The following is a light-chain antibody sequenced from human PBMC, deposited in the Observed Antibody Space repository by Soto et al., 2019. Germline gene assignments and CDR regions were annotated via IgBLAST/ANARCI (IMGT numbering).Light chain of an antibody. CDR3: SSYTSTSTLV. J-gene: IGLJ2*01. V-gene: IGLV2-14*01. CDR2: DVS. CDR1: SSDVGGYNY. Sequence: QSALTQPASVSGSPGQSITISCTGTSSDVGGYNYVCWYQQHPGKAPKLMIYDVSNRPSGVSDRFSGSKSGNTASLTISGLLAEDEADYYCSSYTSTSTLVFGGGTKLTVL.